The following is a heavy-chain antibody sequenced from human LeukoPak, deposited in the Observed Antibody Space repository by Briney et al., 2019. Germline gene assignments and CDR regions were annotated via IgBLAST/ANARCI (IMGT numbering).Heavy chain of an antibody. V-gene: IGHV4-59*11. CDR3: ARLLDNDSSGDPDTFGV. CDR2: KSYSGRT. D-gene: IGHD3-22*01. Sequence: PSETLSLTCTVSGGSMSSHYWSWIRQSPGKGLEWIGYKSYSGRTYYKPSLRSRVTISVDTSKNHFSLSLTSVTAADTAVYYCARLLDNDSSGDPDTFGVWGQGTMVTVSS. CDR1: GGSMSSHY. J-gene: IGHJ3*01.